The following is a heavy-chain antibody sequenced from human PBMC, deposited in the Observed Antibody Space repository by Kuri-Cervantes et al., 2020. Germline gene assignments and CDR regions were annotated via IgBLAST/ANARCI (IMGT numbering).Heavy chain of an antibody. J-gene: IGHJ4*02. CDR1: GFTFSSYW. CDR3: ARWGGYGWRYFDY. D-gene: IGHD5-18*01. CDR2: IKQDGSEK. V-gene: IGHV3-7*01. Sequence: GGSLRLSCAASGFTFSSYWMSWVRQAPGKGLEWVANIKQDGSEKYYVDSVKGRFTISRDNAKNSLYLQMNSLRAEDTAVYYCARWGGYGWRYFDYWGQGTLVTVSS.